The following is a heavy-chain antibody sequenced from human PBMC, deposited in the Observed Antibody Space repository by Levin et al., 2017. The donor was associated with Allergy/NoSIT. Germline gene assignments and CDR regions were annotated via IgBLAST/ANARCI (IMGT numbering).Heavy chain of an antibody. J-gene: IGHJ5*02. Sequence: ASETLSLTCAVYGGSFSGYYWSWIRQPPGKGLEWIGEINHSGSTNYNPSLKSRVTISVDTSKNQFSLKLSSVTAADTAVYYCARDFRVGYCSGGSCYRWFDPWGQGTLVTVSS. CDR1: GGSFSGYY. CDR2: INHSGST. D-gene: IGHD2-15*01. V-gene: IGHV4-34*01. CDR3: ARDFRVGYCSGGSCYRWFDP.